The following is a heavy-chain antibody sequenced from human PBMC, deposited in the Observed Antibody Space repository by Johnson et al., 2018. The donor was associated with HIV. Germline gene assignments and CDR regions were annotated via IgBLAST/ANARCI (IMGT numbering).Heavy chain of an antibody. CDR2: ISSSGSTI. CDR3: ASPATQQLVPVDAFDL. V-gene: IGHV3-11*04. Sequence: QVQLVESGGGLVKPGGSLRLSCAASGFTFSDYYMSWIRQAPGKGLEWVSYISSSGSTIYYADSVKGRFTISRDNAKNSLYLQMNSLRAEDTAVDYCASPATQQLVPVDAFDLWGQGTMVTVSS. CDR1: GFTFSDYY. J-gene: IGHJ3*01. D-gene: IGHD6-13*01.